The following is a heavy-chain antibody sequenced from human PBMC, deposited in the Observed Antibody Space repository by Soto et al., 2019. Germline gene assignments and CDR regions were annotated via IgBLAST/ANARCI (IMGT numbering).Heavy chain of an antibody. CDR2: MYDTGST. CDR1: GASMSSGVYS. Sequence: QLQLQKSGSGLVKPSQTLSLTCAVSGASMSSGVYSWSWIRQPPGKGLEWIGYMYDTGSTYYNPSLKPRVTISADMSKNHLSLNLTSVTAADTAVYYCARDRGTGSFYPTWGQGILVTVSS. D-gene: IGHD3-10*01. V-gene: IGHV4-30-2*01. CDR3: ARDRGTGSFYPT. J-gene: IGHJ5*02.